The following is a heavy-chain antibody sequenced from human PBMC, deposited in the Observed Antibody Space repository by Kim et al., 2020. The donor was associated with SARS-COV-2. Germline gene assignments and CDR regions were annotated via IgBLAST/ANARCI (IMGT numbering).Heavy chain of an antibody. D-gene: IGHD2-2*01. CDR1: GYTFTSYG. Sequence: ASVKVSCKASGYTFTSYGISWVRQAPGQGLEWMGWISAYNGNTNYAQKLQGRVTMTTDTSTSTAYMELRSLRSDDTAVYYCARHCSSTSCYAGYYYGMDVWGQGTTVTVSS. CDR2: ISAYNGNT. J-gene: IGHJ6*02. CDR3: ARHCSSTSCYAGYYYGMDV. V-gene: IGHV1-18*04.